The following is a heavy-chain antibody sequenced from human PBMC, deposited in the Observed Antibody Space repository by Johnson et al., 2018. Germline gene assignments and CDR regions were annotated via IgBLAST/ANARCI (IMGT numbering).Heavy chain of an antibody. V-gene: IGHV3-9*01. Sequence: VQLVESGGGLAQPGRSLRLSCAASGFTFDDYAMHWVRQAPGKGLEWVSGISWNSGSIGYADSVQGRFTISRDNAKNSLYLQMNSLRAEDTALYYCAKASSVLWFGEPLHDAFDIWGQGTMVTVSS. CDR1: GFTFDDYA. CDR3: AKASSVLWFGEPLHDAFDI. J-gene: IGHJ3*02. CDR2: ISWNSGSI. D-gene: IGHD3-10*01.